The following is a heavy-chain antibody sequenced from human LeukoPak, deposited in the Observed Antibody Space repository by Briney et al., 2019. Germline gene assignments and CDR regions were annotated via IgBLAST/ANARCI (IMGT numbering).Heavy chain of an antibody. CDR2: IYYSGST. V-gene: IGHV4-39*01. CDR1: GGSISSSSYY. J-gene: IGHJ6*02. CDR3: VSLDTVMAVSGMDV. Sequence: SETLSLTCTVSGGSISSSSYYWGWIRQPPGKGLEWIGSIYYSGSTYYNPSLKSRVTISVDTSRNQFSLKLSSVTAADTAVYYCVSLDTVMAVSGMDVWGQGTTVTVSS. D-gene: IGHD5-18*01.